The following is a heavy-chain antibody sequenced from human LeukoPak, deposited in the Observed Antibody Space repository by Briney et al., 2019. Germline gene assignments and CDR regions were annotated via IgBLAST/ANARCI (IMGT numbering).Heavy chain of an antibody. CDR1: GFTLSSYW. CDR3: ARWGLVAATNWFDP. D-gene: IGHD2-15*01. V-gene: IGHV3-74*03. Sequence: PGGSLRLSCAASGFTLSSYWMQWVRHAPGKGLVWVSRINSDGSSTMYADGVKGRFTISSDNAKTTLYLQMNSLSAEDTAVYYCARWGLVAATNWFDPWGQGTLVTVSS. CDR2: INSDGSST. J-gene: IGHJ5*02.